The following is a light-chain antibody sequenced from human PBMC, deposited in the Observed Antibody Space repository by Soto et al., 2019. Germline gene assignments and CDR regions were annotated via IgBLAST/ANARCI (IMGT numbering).Light chain of an antibody. CDR2: DVS. CDR3: CSYAGRDRV. Sequence: QSALTQPRSVSGSPGQSVTISCTGTSSDVGGYNYVSWYQQHPGKAPKLMIYDVSKRPSGVPDRFSGSKSGNTASLTISGLQAEEEADNYCCSYAGRDRVFGAGTKLTVL. CDR1: SSDVGGYNY. V-gene: IGLV2-11*01. J-gene: IGLJ2*01.